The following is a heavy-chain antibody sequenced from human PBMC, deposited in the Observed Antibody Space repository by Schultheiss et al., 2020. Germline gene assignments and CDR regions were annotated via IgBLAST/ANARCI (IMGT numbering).Heavy chain of an antibody. CDR1: GFTFSSYA. Sequence: GGSLRLSCAASGFTFSSYAMSWVRQAPGKGLEWVAVISYDGSNKYYADSVKGRFTISRDNAKNSLYLQMNSLRAEDTAVYYCARTAPYYCDYWGQGTLVTVSS. D-gene: IGHD5-18*01. V-gene: IGHV3-30*04. CDR2: ISYDGSNK. CDR3: ARTAPYYCDY. J-gene: IGHJ4*02.